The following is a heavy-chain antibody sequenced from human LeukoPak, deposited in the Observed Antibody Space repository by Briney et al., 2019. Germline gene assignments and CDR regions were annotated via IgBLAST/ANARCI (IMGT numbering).Heavy chain of an antibody. CDR3: ASLAIGYCTNGVCYDY. CDR1: GYTFTGYY. J-gene: IGHJ4*02. D-gene: IGHD2-8*01. V-gene: IGHV1-2*02. Sequence: ASVKVSCKASGYTFTGYYMHWVRQAPGQGLEWMGWINPNSGGTNYAQKFQGRVTMTRDTSISTAYMELSSLRSEDTAVYYCASLAIGYCTNGVCYDYWGQGTLVTVSS. CDR2: INPNSGGT.